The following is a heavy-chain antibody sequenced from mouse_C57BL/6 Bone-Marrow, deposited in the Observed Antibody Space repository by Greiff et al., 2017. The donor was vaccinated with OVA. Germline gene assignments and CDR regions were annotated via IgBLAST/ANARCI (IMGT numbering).Heavy chain of an antibody. CDR1: GFTFSSYG. CDR3: ARIVSYWYFDV. CDR2: ISSGGSST. J-gene: IGHJ1*03. Sequence: EVQVVESGGDLVKPGGSLTLSCAASGFTFSSYGMSWVRQTPDKRLEWVATISSGGSSTYYPDSVKGRFTISRDNAKNTLYLQMSSLKSEDTAMYYCARIVSYWYFDVWGTGTTVTVSS. V-gene: IGHV5-6*01.